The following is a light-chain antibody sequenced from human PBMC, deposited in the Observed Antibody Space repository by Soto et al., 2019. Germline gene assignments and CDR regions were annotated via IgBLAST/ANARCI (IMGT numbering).Light chain of an antibody. CDR3: CSDAGSYTFV. CDR2: DVT. Sequence: QPVLTQPRSVSGSPGQSVTISCSGTDSDIGGSNHVSWYQHHPDKAPNLLIFDVTKRPSGVPGRFSGSKSGNTASLTISGLQAEDGADYYCCSDAGSYTFVFGTGTKLTVL. J-gene: IGLJ1*01. V-gene: IGLV2-11*01. CDR1: DSDIGGSNH.